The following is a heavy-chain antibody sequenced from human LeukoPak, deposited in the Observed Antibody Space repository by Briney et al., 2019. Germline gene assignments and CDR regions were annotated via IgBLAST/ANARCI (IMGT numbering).Heavy chain of an antibody. CDR2: ISSSSYI. Sequence: GGSLRLSCAASGFTFSSYSMNWVRQAPGKGLEWVSSISSSSYIYYADSVKGRFTISRDNAKNSLYLQMNSLRAEDTAVYYCARGFYGSGSYCDYWGQGTLVTVSS. V-gene: IGHV3-21*01. J-gene: IGHJ4*02. CDR1: GFTFSSYS. CDR3: ARGFYGSGSYCDY. D-gene: IGHD3-10*01.